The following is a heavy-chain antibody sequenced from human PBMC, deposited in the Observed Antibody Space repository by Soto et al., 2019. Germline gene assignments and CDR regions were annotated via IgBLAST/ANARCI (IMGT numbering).Heavy chain of an antibody. CDR2: INAGNRNT. D-gene: IGHD1-7*01. Sequence: ASVKVSCKASGGTFSSYAMHWVRQAPGQRLEWMGWINAGNRNTKYSQKFQGRVTITRDTSASTAYMDLSSLRSEDTAVYYCARFGTTEPGNWGQGTLVTVSS. CDR3: ARFGTTEPGN. J-gene: IGHJ4*02. CDR1: GGTFSSYA. V-gene: IGHV1-3*01.